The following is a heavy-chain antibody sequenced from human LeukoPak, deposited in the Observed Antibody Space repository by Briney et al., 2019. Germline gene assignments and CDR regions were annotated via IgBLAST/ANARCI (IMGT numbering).Heavy chain of an antibody. Sequence: SETLSLTCTVSGGSISSYYWSWIRQPPGKGLEWIGYIYYSGSTNYNPSLKSRVTISVDTSKNQFPLKLSSVTAADTAVYYCARSPAGESWFDPWGQGTLVTVSS. D-gene: IGHD1-26*01. CDR3: ARSPAGESWFDP. CDR2: IYYSGST. V-gene: IGHV4-59*08. J-gene: IGHJ5*02. CDR1: GGSISSYY.